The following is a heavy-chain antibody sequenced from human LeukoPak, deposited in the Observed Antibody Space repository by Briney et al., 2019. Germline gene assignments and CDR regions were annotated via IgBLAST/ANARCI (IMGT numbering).Heavy chain of an antibody. V-gene: IGHV4-4*07. Sequence: SETLSLTCTVSGGSISSYYWSWIRQPAGKGLEWIGRIYTSGSTNYNPSLKSRVTMSVDTSKNQFSRKLSSVTAADTAVYYCARDRAYTYDFWSGYQYYYYMDVWGKGTTVTVSS. CDR3: ARDRAYTYDFWSGYQYYYYMDV. CDR1: GGSISSYY. J-gene: IGHJ6*03. D-gene: IGHD3-3*01. CDR2: IYTSGST.